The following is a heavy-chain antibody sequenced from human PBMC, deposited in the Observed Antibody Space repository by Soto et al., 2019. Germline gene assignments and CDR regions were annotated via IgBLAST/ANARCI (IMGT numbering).Heavy chain of an antibody. CDR3: AKGEDIVVVPAHRTGGYYYGMDV. CDR2: ISYDGSNK. J-gene: IGHJ6*02. Sequence: QVQLVESGGGVVQPGRSLRLSCAASGFTFSSYGMHWVRQAPGKGLEWVAVISYDGSNKYYADSVKGRFTISRDNSKNTLYLQMNSLRAEDTAVYYCAKGEDIVVVPAHRTGGYYYGMDVWGQGTTVTVSS. CDR1: GFTFSSYG. V-gene: IGHV3-30*18. D-gene: IGHD2-2*01.